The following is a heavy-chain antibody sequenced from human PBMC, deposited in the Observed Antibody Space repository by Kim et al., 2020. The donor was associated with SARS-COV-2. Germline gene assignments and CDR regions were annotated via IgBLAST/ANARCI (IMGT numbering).Heavy chain of an antibody. D-gene: IGHD2-2*01. J-gene: IGHJ4*02. V-gene: IGHV4-39*01. CDR1: GDSIRSSNYY. Sequence: SETLSLTCSVSGDSIRSSNYYWGWIRQPPGKGLECLGTIKKSGSTNYTPTLNNPVTISADTSKNQFSLRLTSVTAADTAVYYCARHMPDNGSPRFSDYWGPGALLTVSS. CDR3: ARHMPDNGSPRFSDY. CDR2: IKKSGST.